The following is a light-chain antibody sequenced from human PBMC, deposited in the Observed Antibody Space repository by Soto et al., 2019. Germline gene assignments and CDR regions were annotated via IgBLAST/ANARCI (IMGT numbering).Light chain of an antibody. CDR3: QQYNSWPQA. V-gene: IGKV3-15*01. CDR2: GAS. J-gene: IGKJ1*01. Sequence: EIVMTQSPATLSVSPGERATLSCSASQSIRNNLAWYQQRPGQAPRLLIYGASTWATGIPDRFSGSGSGTEYTLTISNLQPEDLAGYYCQQYNSWPQAFGQGTKVDIK. CDR1: QSIRNN.